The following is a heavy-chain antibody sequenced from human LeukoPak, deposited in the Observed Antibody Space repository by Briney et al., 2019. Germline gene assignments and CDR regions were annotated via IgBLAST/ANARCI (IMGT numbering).Heavy chain of an antibody. CDR2: ISYDGSNK. Sequence: GGSLRLSCAASGFTFSSYGMHWVRQAPGKGLEWVAVISYDGSNKYYADSVKGRFTISRDNSKNTLYLQMNSLRAEDTAVYYCAKALSKLVLGMDDWGQGTTVTVSS. D-gene: IGHD6-6*01. CDR1: GFTFSSYG. CDR3: AKALSKLVLGMDD. J-gene: IGHJ6*02. V-gene: IGHV3-30*18.